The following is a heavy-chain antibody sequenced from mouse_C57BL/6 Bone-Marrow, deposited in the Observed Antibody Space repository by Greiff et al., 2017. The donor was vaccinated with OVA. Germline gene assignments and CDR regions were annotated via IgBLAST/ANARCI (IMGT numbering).Heavy chain of an antibody. CDR2: IDPENGDT. V-gene: IGHV14-4*01. Sequence: EVQRVESGAELVRPGASVKLSCTASGFNIKDDYMHWVKQRPEQGLEWIGWIDPENGDTEYASKFQGKATITADTSSNTAYLQLSSLTSEDTAVYYCIWYFDVWGTGTTVTVSS. CDR3: IWYFDV. CDR1: GFNIKDDY. J-gene: IGHJ1*03.